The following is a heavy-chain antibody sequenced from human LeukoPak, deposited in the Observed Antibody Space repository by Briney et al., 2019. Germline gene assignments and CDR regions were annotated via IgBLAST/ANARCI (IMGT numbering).Heavy chain of an antibody. J-gene: IGHJ6*04. CDR1: GFTFDDYA. V-gene: IGHV3-9*01. D-gene: IGHD3-10*02. CDR2: ISWNSGSI. Sequence: GGSLRLSCAASGFTFDDYAMHWVRQAPGKGLEWVSGISWNSGSIGYADSVKGRFAISRDNAKNSLYLQMNSLRAEDTAVYYCAELGITMIGGVWGKGTTVTTSS. CDR3: AELGITMIGGV.